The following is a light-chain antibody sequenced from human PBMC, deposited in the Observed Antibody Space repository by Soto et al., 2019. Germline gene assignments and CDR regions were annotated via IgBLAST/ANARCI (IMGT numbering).Light chain of an antibody. CDR3: QHYHNWPSQCT. CDR1: QTIASN. J-gene: IGKJ2*02. Sequence: EIVMTQSPVTLSVSPGERVTFSCRASQTIASNLSWYQQKPGQAPRPLIHGASTRTTAVPARFSGSGSGTEFNLTISSLRSEDVDVYFCQHYHNWPSQCTFGQGTKLQI. V-gene: IGKV3-15*01. CDR2: GAS.